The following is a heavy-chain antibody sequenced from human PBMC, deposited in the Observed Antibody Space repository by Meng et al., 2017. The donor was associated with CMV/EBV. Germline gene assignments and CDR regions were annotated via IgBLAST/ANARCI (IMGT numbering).Heavy chain of an antibody. J-gene: IGHJ5*02. D-gene: IGHD6-13*01. Sequence: SETLSLTCTVSVGSISSISYYWGWIRQPPGKGLEWIGSIYYSGSTYYNPSLKSRVTISVDTSKNQFSLKLSSVTAADTAVYYCARDWRQLAPLNWFDPWGQGTLVTVSS. CDR1: VGSISSISYY. CDR2: IYYSGST. V-gene: IGHV4-39*07. CDR3: ARDWRQLAPLNWFDP.